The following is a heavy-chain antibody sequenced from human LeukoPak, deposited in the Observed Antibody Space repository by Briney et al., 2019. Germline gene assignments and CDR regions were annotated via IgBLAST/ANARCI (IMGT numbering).Heavy chain of an antibody. D-gene: IGHD7-27*01. CDR2: FDPEDGET. CDR1: GYTLTELS. J-gene: IGHJ4*02. Sequence: ASVKVSCKVSGYTLTELSMHWVRQAPGKGLEWMGGFDPEDGETIYAQKFQGRVTMTEDTSTDTAYMELSSLRSEDTAVYYCATGWGFSGPSRYWGQGTLVTVSS. V-gene: IGHV1-24*01. CDR3: ATGWGFSGPSRY.